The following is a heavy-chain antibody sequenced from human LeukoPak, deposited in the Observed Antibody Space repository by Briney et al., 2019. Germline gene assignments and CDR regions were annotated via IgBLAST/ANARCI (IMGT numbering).Heavy chain of an antibody. V-gene: IGHV1-2*06. CDR2: INPNSGGT. CDR3: ARLSSGYYVFDY. Sequence: ASVKVSCKASGYTFTAYYMHWVQQAPGQGLKWMGHINPNSGGTDYAQKFQGRVTMTRDTSISTAYMELSRLRSDDTAVYYCARLSSGYYVFDYWGQGTLVTVSS. CDR1: GYTFTAYY. D-gene: IGHD3-22*01. J-gene: IGHJ4*02.